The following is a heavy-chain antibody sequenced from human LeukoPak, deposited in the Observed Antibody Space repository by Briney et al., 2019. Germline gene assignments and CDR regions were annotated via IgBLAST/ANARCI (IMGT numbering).Heavy chain of an antibody. J-gene: IGHJ4*02. CDR1: GYTFTAYF. CDR3: ARQWLPNGYFDY. Sequence: ASVKVSCKASGYTFTAYFMHWVRQAPGQGLEWMGCVNPNSGVTNSIQKFQGRVTMTRDTSISTAYMELSGLRSDDTAVYYCARQWLPNGYFDYWGQGTLVTVSS. V-gene: IGHV1-2*02. CDR2: VNPNSGVT. D-gene: IGHD6-19*01.